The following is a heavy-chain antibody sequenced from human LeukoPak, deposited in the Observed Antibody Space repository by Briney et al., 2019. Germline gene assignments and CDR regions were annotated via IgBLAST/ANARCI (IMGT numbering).Heavy chain of an antibody. V-gene: IGHV3-21*01. CDR2: ISRSSSYI. J-gene: IGHJ4*02. CDR1: GFIFSSYS. D-gene: IGHD2-21*02. CDR3: ASGLAYCGGDCYGY. Sequence: GGSLRLSCAASGFIFSSYSMNWVRQAPGKGLEWVSCISRSSSYIYYADSVKGRFTISRDNAKNSLYMQMNSLRAEDTAVYYCASGLAYCGGDCYGYWGQGTLVTVSS.